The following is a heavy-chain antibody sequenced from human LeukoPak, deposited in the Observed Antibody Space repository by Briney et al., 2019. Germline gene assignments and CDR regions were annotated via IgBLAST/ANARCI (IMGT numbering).Heavy chain of an antibody. V-gene: IGHV3-48*02. J-gene: IGHJ3*02. CDR3: ARDLDWAFDI. CDR1: GFSFSTYS. Sequence: GGSLRLSCAASGFSFSTYSMNWVRQAPGKGLEWTSNIRSGSSSSHYADSVHGRFTISRDDAKSSLYLQMNSLRDEDTAIYYCARDLDWAFDIWGQGTVVTVSA. D-gene: IGHD1-1*01. CDR2: IRSGSSSS.